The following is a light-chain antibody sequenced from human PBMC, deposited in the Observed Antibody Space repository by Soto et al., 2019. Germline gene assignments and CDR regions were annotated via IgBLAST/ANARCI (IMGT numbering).Light chain of an antibody. CDR3: QQYNNRPPWT. CDR1: QSVSSN. V-gene: IGKV3-15*01. J-gene: IGKJ1*01. CDR2: GAS. Sequence: EIVMTQSPATLSVSPGERVTLSCRASQSVSSNLAWYQQKPGQTPRLLIYGASTRATGIPGRFSGSGSGTEFTLTISGLQSEDFAVYYYQQYNNRPPWTFGQGTKVEIK.